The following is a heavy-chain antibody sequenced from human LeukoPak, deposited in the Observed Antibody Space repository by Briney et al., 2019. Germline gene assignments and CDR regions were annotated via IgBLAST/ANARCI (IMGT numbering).Heavy chain of an antibody. J-gene: IGHJ5*02. V-gene: IGHV3-23*01. CDR3: TKEARYSHGYLNWFDP. CDR2: IGGSGGRT. D-gene: IGHD5-18*01. Sequence: GGSLRLSCAASGFSFSSYAMSWVRQAPGKGLEWISAIGGSGGRTYYADSVKGRFTISRDNSKNTLYLQMNSLRAEDTAVYYCTKEARYSHGYLNWFDPWGQGTLVTVSS. CDR1: GFSFSSYA.